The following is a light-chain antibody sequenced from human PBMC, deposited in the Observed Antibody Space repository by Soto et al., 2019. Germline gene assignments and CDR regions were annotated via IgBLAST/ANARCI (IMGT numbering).Light chain of an antibody. CDR3: TSYVGNDIWV. V-gene: IGLV2-8*01. CDR1: SSDVGAYKY. CDR2: EVT. J-gene: IGLJ3*02. Sequence: QSALTQPPSASGSPGQSVTISCTGTSSDVGAYKYVSWYQQYPGKAPKLMIYEVTKRPSGVPDRFSGSKSGNTAFLTVSGLQAEDEADYYCTSYVGNDIWVFCGGTKLTVL.